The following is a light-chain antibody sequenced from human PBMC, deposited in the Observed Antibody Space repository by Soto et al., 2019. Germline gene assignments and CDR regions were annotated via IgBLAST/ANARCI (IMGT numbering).Light chain of an antibody. CDR2: ATS. J-gene: IGKJ4*01. V-gene: IGKV1-12*01. CDR1: QYVSEW. CDR3: QHTNDFPLT. Sequence: DIQMTQSPSSVSASVGDRVTITCRASQYVSEWLAWYQQKPGKAPKPLMYATSHLRSGVPTRFSGSGSGTDFTLTISGLQTEDFATYYSQHTNDFPLTFGGGTKVEIK.